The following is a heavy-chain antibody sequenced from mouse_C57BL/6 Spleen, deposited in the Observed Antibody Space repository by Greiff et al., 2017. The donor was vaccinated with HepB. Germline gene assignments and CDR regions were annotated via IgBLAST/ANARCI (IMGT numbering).Heavy chain of an antibody. CDR3: ARGGLGSSTGGFDV. Sequence: QVQLQQPGAELVKPGASVKMSCKASGYTFTSYWITWVKQRPGQGLEWIGDIYPGSGSTNYNEKFKSKATLTVDTSSSTAYMQLSSLTSEDSAVYYCARGGLGSSTGGFDVWGTGTTVTVSS. V-gene: IGHV1-55*01. CDR1: GYTFTSYW. CDR2: IYPGSGST. J-gene: IGHJ1*03. D-gene: IGHD1-1*01.